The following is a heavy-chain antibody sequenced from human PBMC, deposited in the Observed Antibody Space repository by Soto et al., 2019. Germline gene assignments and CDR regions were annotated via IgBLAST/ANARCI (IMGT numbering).Heavy chain of an antibody. V-gene: IGHV4-4*07. D-gene: IGHD2-21*02. CDR3: ARFLVPASRNTDFDY. CDR1: VDSITTYY. J-gene: IGHJ4*02. CDR2: IDASGNT. Sequence: SETLSLTCTVSVDSITTYYWSWIRQPAGKGLEWIGRIDASGNTNYNPSLNSRVTMSIDTSKKQFSLKLNSVTAADTAVYYCARFLVPASRNTDFDYWGQGTLVTVSS.